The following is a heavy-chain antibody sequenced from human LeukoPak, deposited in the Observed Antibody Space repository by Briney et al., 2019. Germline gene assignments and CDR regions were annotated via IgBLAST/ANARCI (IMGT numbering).Heavy chain of an antibody. D-gene: IGHD5-18*01. V-gene: IGHV3-74*01. CDR1: GFTFDDYA. J-gene: IGHJ4*02. Sequence: PGGSLRLSCAASGFTFDDYAMHWVRQAPGKGLVWVSRINTDGSSTGYADSEKGRFTISRDNAKNTLYLQMNSLRAEDTAVYYCARGVAAMADYWGQGTLVTVSS. CDR2: INTDGSST. CDR3: ARGVAAMADY.